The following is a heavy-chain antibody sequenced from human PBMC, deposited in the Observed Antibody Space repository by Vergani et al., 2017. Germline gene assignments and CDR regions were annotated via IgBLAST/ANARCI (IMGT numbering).Heavy chain of an antibody. D-gene: IGHD1-26*01. V-gene: IGHV4-34*01. CDR2: INHSGST. CDR3: ARGEWEPLDAFDI. Sequence: QVQLQQWGAGLLKPSEILSLTFAVHGGPFSGYYWSWIRQPSGKGLEWIGEINHSGSTNYNPSLKSRVTISVDTSKNQFSLKLRSVTAADTAVYYCARGEWEPLDAFDIWGQGTMVTVSS. CDR1: GGPFSGYY. J-gene: IGHJ3*02.